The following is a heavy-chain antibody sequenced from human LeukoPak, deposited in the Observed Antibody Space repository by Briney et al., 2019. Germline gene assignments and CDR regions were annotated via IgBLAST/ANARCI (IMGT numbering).Heavy chain of an antibody. V-gene: IGHV3-23*01. D-gene: IGHD6-19*01. CDR2: ISGGGGST. CDR1: GFTFSSYA. CDR3: AKVSSGWPYYYFDY. J-gene: IGHJ4*02. Sequence: PGGSLRLSCAASGFTFSSYAMSWVRQAPGKGLEWVSAISGGGGSTYYADSVKGRFTISRDNSKNTLYLQMNSLRAEDTAVYYCAKVSSGWPYYYFDYWGQGTLVTVSS.